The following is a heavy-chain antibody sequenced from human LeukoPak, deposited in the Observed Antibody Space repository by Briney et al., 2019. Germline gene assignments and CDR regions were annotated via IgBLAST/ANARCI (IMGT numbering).Heavy chain of an antibody. D-gene: IGHD6-25*01. J-gene: IGHJ6*03. Sequence: PSETLSLTCTVSGGSISSYYWSWIRQPPGKGLEWIGYIYNSGRTNYNPSLKSRVTISVDTSKNQFSLKLSSATAADTAVYYCARSAEDYYFYYMDVWGKGTTVTVSS. CDR3: ARSAEDYYFYYMDV. V-gene: IGHV4-59*01. CDR1: GGSISSYY. CDR2: IYNSGRT.